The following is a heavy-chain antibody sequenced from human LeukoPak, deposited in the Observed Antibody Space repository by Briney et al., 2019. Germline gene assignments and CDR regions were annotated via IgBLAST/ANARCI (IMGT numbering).Heavy chain of an antibody. V-gene: IGHV3-23*01. CDR2: ISGSGGST. J-gene: IGHJ4*02. CDR1: GFTFSSYA. D-gene: IGHD6-13*01. CDR3: VGIAAAGPFDY. Sequence: GGSLRLSCAASGFTFSSYAMSWVRQAPGKGLEWVSAISGSGGSTYYADSVKGRFTISRDNSKNMLYLQMNSLRAEDTAVYYCVGIAAAGPFDYWGQGTLVTVSS.